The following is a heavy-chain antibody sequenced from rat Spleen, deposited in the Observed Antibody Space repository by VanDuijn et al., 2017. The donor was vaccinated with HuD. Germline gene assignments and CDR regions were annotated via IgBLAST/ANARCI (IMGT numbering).Heavy chain of an antibody. CDR3: VREDLGVNY. D-gene: IGHD1-7*01. CDR2: ISTDGGSA. V-gene: IGHV5-58*01. CDR1: GFTFSNYW. J-gene: IGHJ2*01. Sequence: EVQLVESGGGLVQPGRSLKLSCVASGFTFSNYWMYWIRQAPGKGLEWVSSISTDGGSAYYPDSVKGRFAIARDDAKSTLYLQMNSLRSEDTATYYCVREDLGVNYWCQGVMVTVSS.